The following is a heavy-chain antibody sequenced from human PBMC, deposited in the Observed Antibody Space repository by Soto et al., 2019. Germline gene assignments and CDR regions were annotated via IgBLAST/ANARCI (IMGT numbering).Heavy chain of an antibody. V-gene: IGHV4-59*01. CDR1: GGSISSYY. D-gene: IGHD5-12*01. J-gene: IGHJ6*02. CDR3: AREGYRDGLSV. CDR2: IQNSGST. Sequence: SETLSLTCTGSGGSISSYYWSWIRQPPGKGLEWIGYIQNSGSTNYNPSLKSRVSISEDMTKNQFSLKLSSVTAADTAVYYCAREGYRDGLSVWGQGTTVTVSS.